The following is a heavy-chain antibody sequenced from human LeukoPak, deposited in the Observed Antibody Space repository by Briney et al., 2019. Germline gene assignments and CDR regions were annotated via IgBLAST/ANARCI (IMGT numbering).Heavy chain of an antibody. D-gene: IGHD2-15*01. V-gene: IGHV4-34*09. J-gene: IGHJ4*02. CDR2: INHSGST. Sequence: SETLSLTCAVYGGSFSGYYWSWIRQPPGKGLEWIGEINHSGSTYYNPSLKSRVTISVDTSRNQFSLKLSSVTAADTAVYYCARDYSYFDYWGQGTLVTVSS. CDR1: GGSFSGYY. CDR3: ARDYSYFDY.